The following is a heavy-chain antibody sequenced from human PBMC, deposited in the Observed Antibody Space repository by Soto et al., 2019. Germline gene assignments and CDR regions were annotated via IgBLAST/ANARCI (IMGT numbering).Heavy chain of an antibody. CDR3: AREPSAPIQQQLVIEYFQH. Sequence: SETLSLTCAVSGGSISSSNWWSWVRQPPGKGLEWIWEIYHSGSTNYNPSLKSRVTISVDKSKNQFSLKLSSVTAADTAVYYCAREPSAPIQQQLVIEYFQHWGQGTLVTVSS. CDR2: IYHSGST. V-gene: IGHV4-4*02. J-gene: IGHJ1*01. CDR1: GGSISSSNW. D-gene: IGHD6-13*01.